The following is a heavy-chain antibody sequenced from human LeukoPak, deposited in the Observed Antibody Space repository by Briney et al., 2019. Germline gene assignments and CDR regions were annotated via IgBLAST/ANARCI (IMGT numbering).Heavy chain of an antibody. CDR2: IIPILGIA. CDR3: ARVDYYDSSGYYYGDAFDI. CDR1: GGTFSSYA. D-gene: IGHD3-22*01. J-gene: IGHJ3*02. V-gene: IGHV1-69*04. Sequence: ASVKVSCKASGGTFSSYAISWVRQAPGQGLEWMGRIIPILGIANYAQKFQGRVTITADKSTSTAYMELSSLRSEDTAVYYCARVDYYDSSGYYYGDAFDIWGQRTMVTVSS.